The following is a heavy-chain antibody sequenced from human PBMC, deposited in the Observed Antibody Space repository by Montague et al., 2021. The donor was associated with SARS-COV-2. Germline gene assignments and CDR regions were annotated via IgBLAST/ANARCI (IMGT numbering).Heavy chain of an antibody. D-gene: IGHD5-12*01. J-gene: IGHJ3*02. CDR1: HGSISSSLSY. CDR2: IYRSGYT. CDR3: ARRGYTHSRLDDAFDI. V-gene: IGHV4-39*01. Sequence: SETLSLTCTVSHGSISSSLSYWGWIRQPPGKGLEWIGSIYRSGYTFYSPSLKSRITMSVDTSKNQFSLNLASVTATDTAVYYGARRGYTHSRLDDAFDIWGQGTMVTVSS.